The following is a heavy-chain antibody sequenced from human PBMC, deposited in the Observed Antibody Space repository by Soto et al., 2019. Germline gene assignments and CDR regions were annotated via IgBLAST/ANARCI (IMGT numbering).Heavy chain of an antibody. CDR1: GFTFSSYG. D-gene: IGHD3-16*01. Sequence: GGSLRLSCAASGFTFSSYGMHWVRQAPGKGLEWVAVISYDGSNKYYADSVKGRFTISRDNSKNTLYLQMNSLRAEDTAVYYCAKDLEGGLGFLVSWGQGTLVTVSS. CDR3: AKDLEGGLGFLVS. V-gene: IGHV3-30*18. J-gene: IGHJ4*02. CDR2: ISYDGSNK.